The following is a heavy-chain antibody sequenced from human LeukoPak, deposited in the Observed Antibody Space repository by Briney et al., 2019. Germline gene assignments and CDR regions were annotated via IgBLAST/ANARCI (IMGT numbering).Heavy chain of an antibody. CDR1: GFTFSSYW. Sequence: GGSLRLSCAASGFTFSSYWMSWVRQAPGKGQEWVANIKQDGSEKYYVDSVKGRFTISRDNAKNSLYLQMNSLRAEDTAVYYCARDLRFLEWLLYGDAFDIWGQGTMVTVSS. CDR3: ARDLRFLEWLLYGDAFDI. CDR2: IKQDGSEK. D-gene: IGHD3-3*01. J-gene: IGHJ3*02. V-gene: IGHV3-7*01.